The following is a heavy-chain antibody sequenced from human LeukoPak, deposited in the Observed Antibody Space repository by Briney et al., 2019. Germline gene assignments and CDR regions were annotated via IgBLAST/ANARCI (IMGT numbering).Heavy chain of an antibody. V-gene: IGHV3-30*02. J-gene: IGHJ4*02. D-gene: IGHD5-12*01. CDR2: SRNGG. CDR3: AKDGQLAY. CDR1: GFSLIGYD. Sequence: GGSLRLSYAASGFSLIGYDMHWARQAPGKGLEWVAFSRNGGYYAESVRGRFTISTDNSKNTLYLHMNSLRPEDTAMYYCAKDGQLAYWGQGTLVTVSS.